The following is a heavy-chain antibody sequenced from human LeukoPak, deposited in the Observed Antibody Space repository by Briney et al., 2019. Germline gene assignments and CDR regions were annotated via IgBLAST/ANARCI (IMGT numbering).Heavy chain of an antibody. D-gene: IGHD1-26*01. CDR1: GYTFTSYG. V-gene: IGHV1-18*01. Sequence: GASVKVSCKASGYTFTSYGISWVRQAPGQGLEWMGWISAYNGNTNYAQKLQGRVTMTTDTSTSTAYMELRSLRSDDTAVYYCARDTGKVGATTSLDYWGQGTLVTVSS. CDR3: ARDTGKVGATTSLDY. CDR2: ISAYNGNT. J-gene: IGHJ4*02.